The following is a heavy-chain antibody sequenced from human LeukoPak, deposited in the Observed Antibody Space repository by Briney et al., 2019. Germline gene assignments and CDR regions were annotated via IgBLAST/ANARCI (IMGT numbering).Heavy chain of an antibody. Sequence: SETLSLTCAVYGGSFSGYYWSWIRQPPGRGLEWIGEINHSGSTNYNPSLKSRVTISVDTSKNQFSLKLSSVTAADTAVYYCASSYYSSGWYNIWGQGTMVTVSS. D-gene: IGHD6-19*01. CDR1: GGSFSGYY. V-gene: IGHV4-34*01. J-gene: IGHJ3*02. CDR3: ASSYYSSGWYNI. CDR2: INHSGST.